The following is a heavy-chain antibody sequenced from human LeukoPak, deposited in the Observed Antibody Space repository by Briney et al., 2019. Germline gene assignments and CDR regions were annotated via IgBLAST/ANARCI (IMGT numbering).Heavy chain of an antibody. J-gene: IGHJ4*02. Sequence: GGSLRLSCAGSGFTFGSYSMNWVRQAPGKGLEWVAFIRFDGSNKYYADSMKGRFTISRDNSKNTLYLQMNSLRPEDTAVYYCAKDRRDYGGNIDYWGQGTLVTVSS. CDR1: GFTFGSYS. CDR3: AKDRRDYGGNIDY. CDR2: IRFDGSNK. D-gene: IGHD4-23*01. V-gene: IGHV3-30*02.